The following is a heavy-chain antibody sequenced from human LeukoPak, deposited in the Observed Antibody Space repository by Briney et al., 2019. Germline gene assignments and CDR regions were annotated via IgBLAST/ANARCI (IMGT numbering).Heavy chain of an antibody. CDR3: ARGHVTATSGTRAFEI. D-gene: IGHD2-2*01. CDR2: IYSGGGI. CDR1: EFIVSSNY. V-gene: IGHV3-53*01. Sequence: GGSLRLSCAASEFIVSSNYMNWVRQAPGKGLEWVSVIYSGGGIYYADSVKGRFTISRDISKNMLYLQMNSLRADDTAVYYCARGHVTATSGTRAFEIWGQGTMVTVSS. J-gene: IGHJ3*02.